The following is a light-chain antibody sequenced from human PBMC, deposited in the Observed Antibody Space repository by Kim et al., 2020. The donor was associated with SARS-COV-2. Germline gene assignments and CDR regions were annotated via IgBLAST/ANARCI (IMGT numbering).Light chain of an antibody. CDR2: GKN. V-gene: IGLV3-19*01. J-gene: IGLJ2*01. CDR1: SLRSYY. CDR3: NSRAEV. Sequence: PAVSGALGQTVRITCQGDSLRSYYASWYQQKPGQAPVLVIYGKNNRPSGIPDRFSGSSSGNTASLTITGAQAEDEADYYCNSRAEVFGGGTQLTVL.